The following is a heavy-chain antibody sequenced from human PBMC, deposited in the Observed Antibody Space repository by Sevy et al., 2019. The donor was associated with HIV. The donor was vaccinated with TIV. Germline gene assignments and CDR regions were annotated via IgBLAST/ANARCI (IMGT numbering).Heavy chain of an antibody. J-gene: IGHJ4*02. CDR3: AREGFGYCSGGSCPYYFDY. D-gene: IGHD2-15*01. Sequence: ASVKASCKASGYTFTGYDINWVRQATGQGLEWMGWMNPNSGNTGYAQKLQGRVTMTRNTSISTAYMELSNPRSEDTAVYYCAREGFGYCSGGSCPYYFDYWGQGTLVTVSS. CDR2: MNPNSGNT. CDR1: GYTFTGYD. V-gene: IGHV1-8*01.